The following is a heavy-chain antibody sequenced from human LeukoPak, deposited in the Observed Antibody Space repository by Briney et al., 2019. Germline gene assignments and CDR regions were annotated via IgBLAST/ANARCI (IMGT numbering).Heavy chain of an antibody. CDR3: ARYVVYGSGKYYFDY. V-gene: IGHV4-31*03. CDR1: GGSISSGGYY. J-gene: IGHJ4*02. Sequence: SETLSLTCTVSGGSISSGGYYWSWIRQRPGKGLEWIGYIRYRGSTYYNPSLRSRVTISVDTSKNQFSLRLTSVAAADTAVYYCARYVVYGSGKYYFDYWGQGTLVTVSS. D-gene: IGHD3-10*01. CDR2: IRYRGST.